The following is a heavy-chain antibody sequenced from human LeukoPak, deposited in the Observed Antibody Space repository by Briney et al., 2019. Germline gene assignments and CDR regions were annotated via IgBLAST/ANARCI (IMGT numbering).Heavy chain of an antibody. CDR3: ARDHPQYYYGSGSYGAYNWFDP. J-gene: IGHJ5*02. CDR2: INAGNGNT. D-gene: IGHD3-10*01. V-gene: IGHV1-3*01. CDR1: GYTFTSYA. Sequence: AASVKVSCKASGYTFTSYAMHWVRQAPGQRLEWMGWINAGNGNTKYSQKFQGRVTITRDTSASTAYMELSSLRSEDTAVYYCARDHPQYYYGSGSYGAYNWFDPWGQGTLVTVSP.